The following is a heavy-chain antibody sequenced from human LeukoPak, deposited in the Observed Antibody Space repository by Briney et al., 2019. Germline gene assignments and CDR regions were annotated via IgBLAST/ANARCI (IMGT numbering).Heavy chain of an antibody. CDR1: GGSISSYY. D-gene: IGHD1-26*01. V-gene: IGHV4-59*12. CDR3: TRASGSYRTLDY. Sequence: SETLSLTCTVSGGSISSYYWSWIRQPPGKGLEWIGYIYYSGSTNYNPSLKSRLTMSVDTSKNQFSLKLSSVTAANTAVYYCTRASGSYRTLDYWGQGTLVTVSS. CDR2: IYYSGST. J-gene: IGHJ4*02.